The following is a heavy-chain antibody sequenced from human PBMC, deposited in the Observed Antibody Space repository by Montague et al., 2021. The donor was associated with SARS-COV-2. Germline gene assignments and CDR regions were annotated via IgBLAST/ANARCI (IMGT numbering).Heavy chain of an antibody. J-gene: IGHJ5*01. V-gene: IGHV3-23*01. CDR2: ISGSGGGT. CDR1: GFIFNDYA. D-gene: IGHD2-2*01. Sequence: SLRLSCAASGFIFNDYAINWVRQTPGKALEWVSAISGSGGGTYYAESVKGRFTTSRDTSKNTVYLQMNSLRLEGTALYFCARDHERVGWPLDSWGQGTLVIVSS. CDR3: ARDHERVGWPLDS.